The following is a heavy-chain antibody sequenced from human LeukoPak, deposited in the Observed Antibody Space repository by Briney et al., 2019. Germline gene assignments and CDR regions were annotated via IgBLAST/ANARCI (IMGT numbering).Heavy chain of an antibody. J-gene: IGHJ4*02. CDR1: GGSISSGDYC. V-gene: IGHV4-61*02. D-gene: IGHD3-10*01. Sequence: SQTLSLTCTVSGGSISSGDYCWSWIRQPAGKGLEWIGRISTSGSTNYNPSLKSRVTISVDTSKNQFSLKLSSVTATDTAVYYCARAFYGSGFYWGQGTLVTVSS. CDR3: ARAFYGSGFY. CDR2: ISTSGST.